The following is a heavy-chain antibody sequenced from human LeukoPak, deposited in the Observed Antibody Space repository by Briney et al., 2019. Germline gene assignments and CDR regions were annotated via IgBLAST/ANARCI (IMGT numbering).Heavy chain of an antibody. D-gene: IGHD4-17*01. J-gene: IGHJ6*03. CDR3: AGGADDYAYYYYMDV. Sequence: RSGGSLRLSCAASGFTFSSYEMNWVRQAPGKGLEWVSYISSSGSTIYYADSVKGRFTISRDNAKNSLYLQMNSLRAEDTAVYYCAGGADDYAYYYYMDVWGKGTTVIISS. CDR1: GFTFSSYE. V-gene: IGHV3-48*03. CDR2: ISSSGSTI.